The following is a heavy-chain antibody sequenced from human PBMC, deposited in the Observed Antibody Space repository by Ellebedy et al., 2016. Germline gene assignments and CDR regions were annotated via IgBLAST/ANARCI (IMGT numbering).Heavy chain of an antibody. J-gene: IGHJ5*02. CDR1: GYTFTSSG. Sequence: ASVKVSCKASGYTFTSSGISWVRQAPGQGLEWIGWINGNKGNTNLAQKFQDRVTLTTDTSTSTAFMEVRSLRSDDTAVYYCARDWDYTWFDPWGRGTPVTVSS. CDR2: INGNKGNT. CDR3: ARDWDYTWFDP. V-gene: IGHV1-18*04. D-gene: IGHD1-26*01.